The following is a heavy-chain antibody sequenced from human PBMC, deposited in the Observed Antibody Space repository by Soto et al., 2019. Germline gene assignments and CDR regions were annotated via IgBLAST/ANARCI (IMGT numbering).Heavy chain of an antibody. Sequence: PSETLSLTCTVSGGSISSYYWSWIRQPPGKGLEWIGYIYYSGSTNYNPSLKSRVTISVDTSKNQFSLKLSSVTAADTAVYYCAGAPETPPIVRVVVPYFFDSWGQGTLVTVSS. CDR2: IYYSGST. J-gene: IGHJ4*02. D-gene: IGHD3-16*02. V-gene: IGHV4-59*08. CDR1: GGSISSYY. CDR3: AGAPETPPIVRVVVPYFFDS.